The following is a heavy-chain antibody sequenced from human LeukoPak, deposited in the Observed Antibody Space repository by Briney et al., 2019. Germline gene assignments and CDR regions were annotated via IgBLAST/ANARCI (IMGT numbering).Heavy chain of an antibody. CDR1: GGSFSAYY. V-gene: IGHV4-34*01. CDR2: INHSGST. Sequence: PSETLSLTCTVYGGSFSAYYWSWIRQPPGKGLEWIGEINHSGSTNYNPSLKSRVTISIDTSKNQFSLKLNSVTAADTAVYYCARKRRRAARTSRWLWSGYFDYWGQGTLVTVSS. CDR3: ARKRRRAARTSRWLWSGYFDY. J-gene: IGHJ4*02. D-gene: IGHD3-10*01.